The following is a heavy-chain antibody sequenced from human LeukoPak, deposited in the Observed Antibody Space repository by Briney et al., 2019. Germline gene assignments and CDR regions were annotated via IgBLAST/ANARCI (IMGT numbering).Heavy chain of an antibody. V-gene: IGHV1-69*06. CDR2: IVPISGST. CDR3: VWGYYSTIAPDY. CDR1: GGILSPYS. J-gene: IGHJ4*02. D-gene: IGHD3-22*01. Sequence: ASVKVSCKTSGGILSPYSIIWVRQAPGQRLEWMGSIVPISGSTDYTQKFQGRVTITADKSTSQAYMELTSLRFEDTAVYYCVWGYYSTIAPDYWGLGTLVTVSS.